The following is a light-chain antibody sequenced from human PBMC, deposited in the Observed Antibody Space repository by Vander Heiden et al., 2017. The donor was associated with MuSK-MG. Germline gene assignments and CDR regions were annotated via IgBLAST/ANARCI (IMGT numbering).Light chain of an antibody. Sequence: DIVMTQSPLSLPVTPGETASISCRSSQSLLHINGYNYFDWYLQKPLLSPQLLIYLGYNRAPGVPDRFSGSGSGTDFTLKISRVEADDVGVYYCRQPLQAPRTFGQGTKLEI. V-gene: IGKV2-28*01. CDR3: RQPLQAPRT. CDR2: LGY. J-gene: IGKJ2*01. CDR1: QSLLHINGYNY.